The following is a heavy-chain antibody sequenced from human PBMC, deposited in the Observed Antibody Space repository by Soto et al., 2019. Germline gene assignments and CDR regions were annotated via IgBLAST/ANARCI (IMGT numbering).Heavy chain of an antibody. CDR3: AHSFNANSVSYRYFDS. J-gene: IGHJ4*02. CDR1: GFSLSTSGVG. Sequence: QITLKESGPTLVKPTQTLTLTCSFSGFSLSTSGVGVGWIRQPPGKALEWLAVIYWDDDKRYSPSLKSRHTITKYTSKNQVVLTVTNMDPVDTATYYCAHSFNANSVSYRYFDSWGQGTLVTVSS. CDR2: IYWDDDK. V-gene: IGHV2-5*02. D-gene: IGHD3-16*02.